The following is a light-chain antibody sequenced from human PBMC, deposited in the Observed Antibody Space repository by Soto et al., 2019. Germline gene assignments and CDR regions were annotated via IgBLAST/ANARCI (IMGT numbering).Light chain of an antibody. CDR2: LNT. V-gene: IGLV1-44*01. J-gene: IGLJ1*01. CDR3: AAWDDNVYV. Sequence: QSFLTQPPSASGTPGQRVIISCSGGSSNIGRNPVNWYQKFPGTAPKLLISLNTQRPSGVPDRFSGSKSGTSASLAISGLRSEDEADYYCAAWDDNVYVFGTGTKVTV. CDR1: SSNIGRNP.